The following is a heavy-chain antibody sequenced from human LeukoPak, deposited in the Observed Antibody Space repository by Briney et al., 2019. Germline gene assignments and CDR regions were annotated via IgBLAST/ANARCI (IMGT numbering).Heavy chain of an antibody. CDR1: GFTFSSYS. Sequence: GGSLRLSCAASGFTFSSYSMNWVRQAPGKGLEWVSYISSSSSTIYYADSVKGRFTISRDNAKNSLYLQMNSLRDEETAVYYCARDIGKYFDWLSSYFDYWGQGTLVTVSS. CDR2: ISSSSSTI. CDR3: ARDIGKYFDWLSSYFDY. D-gene: IGHD3-9*01. J-gene: IGHJ4*02. V-gene: IGHV3-48*02.